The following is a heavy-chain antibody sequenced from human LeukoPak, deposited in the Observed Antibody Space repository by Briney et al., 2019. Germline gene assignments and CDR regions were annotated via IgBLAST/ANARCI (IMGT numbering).Heavy chain of an antibody. V-gene: IGHV3-30*04. D-gene: IGHD4-11*01. Sequence: GRSLRLSCAASGFTFSNHAIHWVRQAPGKGLEWVAVISYDGDNKYYADSVKGRLTISRDNSKNTLYLQMNSLRAEDTAVYYCARDQMTTHSDYWGQGTLVTVSS. CDR3: ARDQMTTHSDY. J-gene: IGHJ4*02. CDR2: ISYDGDNK. CDR1: GFTFSNHA.